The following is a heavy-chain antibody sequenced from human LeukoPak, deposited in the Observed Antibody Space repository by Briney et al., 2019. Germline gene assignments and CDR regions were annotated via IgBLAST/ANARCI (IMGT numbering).Heavy chain of an antibody. CDR3: ARVSATTTYYYYGMDV. D-gene: IGHD5-12*01. Sequence: GASVKVSCKASGYTFTSYDINWVRQATGQGLEWMGWTNPNSGNTGYAQKFQGRVTMTRNTSISTAYMELSSLRSEDTAVYYCARVSATTTYYYYGMDVWGQGTTATVSS. V-gene: IGHV1-8*01. CDR2: TNPNSGNT. J-gene: IGHJ6*02. CDR1: GYTFTSYD.